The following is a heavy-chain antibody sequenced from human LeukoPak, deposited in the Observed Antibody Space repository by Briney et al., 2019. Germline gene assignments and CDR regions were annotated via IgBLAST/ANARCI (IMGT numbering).Heavy chain of an antibody. CDR3: AGGDYYDTSGYRRRSAFDI. CDR1: GFTLRSYW. J-gene: IGHJ3*02. CDR2: ISSDGGTT. D-gene: IGHD3-22*01. Sequence: GGSLRLSCAASGFTLRSYWMHWVRQAPGKGLLWVARISSDGGTTNYADSVKGRFTISRDNAKNTLSLQMSSLRADDTAIHYCAGGDYYDTSGYRRRSAFDIWGQGTMVTVSS. V-gene: IGHV3-74*01.